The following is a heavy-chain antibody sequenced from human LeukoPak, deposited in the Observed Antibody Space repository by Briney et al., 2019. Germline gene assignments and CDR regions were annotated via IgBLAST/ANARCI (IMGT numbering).Heavy chain of an antibody. Sequence: SETLSLTCTVSGGLTSSGDYYWSWLRQSPAKGLEWIGQVYYSGSTLYSPSLKSRLTISIDTSKNQFSLRLSSVTGADTAVYYCASLSVWELATHPGGSFDYWGRGILVTVSS. V-gene: IGHV4-30-4*01. CDR2: VYYSGST. CDR3: ASLSVWELATHPGGSFDY. CDR1: GGLTSSGDYY. J-gene: IGHJ4*02. D-gene: IGHD5-24*01.